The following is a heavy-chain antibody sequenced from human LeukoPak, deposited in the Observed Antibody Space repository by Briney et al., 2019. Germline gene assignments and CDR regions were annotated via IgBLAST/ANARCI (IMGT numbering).Heavy chain of an antibody. CDR1: GGSISSYY. Sequence: SETLSLTCTVSGGSISSYYWSWIRQPPGKGLEWIGYIYYSGSTNYIPSLKSRVTISVDTSKNQFSLKLSSVTAADTAVYYCARTVGARVFDPWGQGTLVTVSS. V-gene: IGHV4-59*01. CDR2: IYYSGST. D-gene: IGHD1-26*01. J-gene: IGHJ5*02. CDR3: ARTVGARVFDP.